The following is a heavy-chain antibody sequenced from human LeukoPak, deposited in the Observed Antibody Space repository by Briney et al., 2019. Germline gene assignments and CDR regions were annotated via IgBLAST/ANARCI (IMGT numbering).Heavy chain of an antibody. Sequence: ASVKVSCKASGYTFTNYGVSWVRQAPGQGLEWRGGINAYNGDTHYAQNLQGRLTMTTDTSTSIAFMELRSLRPDDTAVYFCARWGLVAPGTYYYYYMDVWGRGTTVTVSS. D-gene: IGHD2-2*01. CDR2: INAYNGDT. V-gene: IGHV1-18*01. J-gene: IGHJ6*03. CDR3: ARWGLVAPGTYYYYYMDV. CDR1: GYTFTNYG.